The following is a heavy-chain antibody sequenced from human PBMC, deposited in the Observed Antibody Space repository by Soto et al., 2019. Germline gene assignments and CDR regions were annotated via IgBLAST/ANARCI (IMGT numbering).Heavy chain of an antibody. CDR1: GFTSNHYA. D-gene: IGHD6-25*01. CDR2: ITGGGAGT. CDR3: AKCFRNSAADNFDN. V-gene: IGHV3-23*01. J-gene: IGHJ4*02. Sequence: EVQLLESGGGWVQPWGSLRLSCTASGFTSNHYAMSWVRQAPGKGLEWVSTITGGGAGTYYADSVKGRFTISRDNSNNTLYLQMNSLSVEDTALYYCAKCFRNSAADNFDNWCQGTPVTVSS.